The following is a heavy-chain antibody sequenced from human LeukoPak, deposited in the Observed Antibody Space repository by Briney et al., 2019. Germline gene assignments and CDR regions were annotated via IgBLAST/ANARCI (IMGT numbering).Heavy chain of an antibody. CDR2: IYYSGST. Sequence: PSETLSLTCNVSGGSVSSGSYYWSWIRQPPGKGLEWIGYIYYSGSTHYNPSLKSRVTISVDTSKNQFSLKLSSVTAADTAVYYCARVYDYFDYWGQGTLVTVSS. D-gene: IGHD5/OR15-5a*01. J-gene: IGHJ4*02. CDR3: ARVYDYFDY. CDR1: GGSVSSGSYY. V-gene: IGHV4-61*01.